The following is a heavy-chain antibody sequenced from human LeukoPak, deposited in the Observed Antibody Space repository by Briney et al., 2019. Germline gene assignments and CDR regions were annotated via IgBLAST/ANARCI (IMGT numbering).Heavy chain of an antibody. Sequence: PSETLSLTCTVSGGSISSGGYYWSWIRQHPGKGLEWIGYIYYSGSTYYNPSLKSRVTISVDTSKNQFSLKLSSVTAADTAVYYCARSPTVTTLDYWGQGTLVTVSS. V-gene: IGHV4-31*03. CDR1: GGSISSGGYY. J-gene: IGHJ4*02. D-gene: IGHD4-17*01. CDR3: ARSPTVTTLDY. CDR2: IYYSGST.